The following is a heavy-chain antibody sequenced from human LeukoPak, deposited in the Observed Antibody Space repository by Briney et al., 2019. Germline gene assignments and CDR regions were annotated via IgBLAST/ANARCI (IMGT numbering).Heavy chain of an antibody. D-gene: IGHD1-1*01. CDR1: GFTLDDYA. J-gene: IGHJ4*02. V-gene: IGHV3-9*01. CDR2: ISWNSGSI. CDR3: AKDRGARGTGFDY. Sequence: GRSLILSCASSGFTLDDYAMHLVRQPPGKGLEWVSGISWNSGSIGYADSVKGRFTISRDNAKNSLYLQVNSLRAEDTALYYCAKDRGARGTGFDYWGQGTLVTVSS.